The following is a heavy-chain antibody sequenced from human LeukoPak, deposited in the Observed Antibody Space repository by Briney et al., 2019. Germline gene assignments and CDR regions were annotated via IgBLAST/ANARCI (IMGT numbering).Heavy chain of an antibody. D-gene: IGHD2-8*02. V-gene: IGHV1-2*02. CDR2: IIPDSGGT. Sequence: ASVKVSCKASGYTLTEYYIHWVRQAPGQGLEWMGFIIPDSGGTTYQQKFQGRDTMTRDTSISTFYMELSSLRPDDTAVYYCSTEDKYCTGANCGVFWGQGTLVTVSS. CDR3: STEDKYCTGANCGVF. CDR1: GYTLTEYY. J-gene: IGHJ4*02.